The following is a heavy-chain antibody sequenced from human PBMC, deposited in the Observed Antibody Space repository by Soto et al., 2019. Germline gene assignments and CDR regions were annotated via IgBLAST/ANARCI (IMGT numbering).Heavy chain of an antibody. V-gene: IGHV3-23*01. Sequence: EVQLLESGGGVVQPGGSLRLSCAASGFTFSNSAMSWVRQAPGKGLEWLSAIGGSGSPTYYADSVKGRFTISRDNSKNPLYLQMNSLRAEDTAIYYCAKGCVSGGYFDYWGQGTLVTVSS. J-gene: IGHJ4*02. D-gene: IGHD3-16*01. CDR3: AKGCVSGGYFDY. CDR1: GFTFSNSA. CDR2: IGGSGSPT.